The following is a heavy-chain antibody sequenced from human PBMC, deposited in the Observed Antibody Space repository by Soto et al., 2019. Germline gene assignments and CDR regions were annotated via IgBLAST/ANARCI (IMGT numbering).Heavy chain of an antibody. CDR2: IYHTGNT. J-gene: IGHJ4*02. D-gene: IGHD1-1*01. CDR1: GDSLKSDNW. V-gene: IGHV4-4*02. Sequence: SETLSLTCAVSGDSLKSDNWWSWVRQAPGKGLEWIGEIYHTGNTNYNPSLKSQVTISVDKSNNKFTLMLNYVTAADTAVYFCARQQRRAFDYWGQGTLVTVSS. CDR3: ARQQRRAFDY.